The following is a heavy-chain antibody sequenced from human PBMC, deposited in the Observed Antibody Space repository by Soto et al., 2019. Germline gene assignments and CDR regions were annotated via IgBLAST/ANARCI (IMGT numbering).Heavy chain of an antibody. V-gene: IGHV3-23*01. CDR3: AKDHDSILVPDAFDI. CDR1: GFSFGDSA. CDR2: ISGSGGST. Sequence: GGSLRLSCTASGFSFGDSAMSWFRQAPGKGLEWVSAISGSGGSTYYADSVKGRFTISRDNSKNTLYLQMNSLRAEDTAVYYCAKDHDSILVPDAFDIWGQGTMVTVSS. D-gene: IGHD2-21*02. J-gene: IGHJ3*02.